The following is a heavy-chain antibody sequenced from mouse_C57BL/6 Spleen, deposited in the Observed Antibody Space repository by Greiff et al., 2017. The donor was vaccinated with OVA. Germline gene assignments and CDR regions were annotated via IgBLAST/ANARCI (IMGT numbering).Heavy chain of an antibody. CDR1: GFTFSSYA. J-gene: IGHJ2*01. Sequence: DVKLVESGGGLVKPGGSLKLSCAASGFTFSSYAMSWVRQTPEKRLEWVATISDGGSYTYYPDNVKGRFTISRDNAKNNLYLQMSHLKSEDTAMYYCARVLYSNYPYYFDYWGQGTTLTVSS. CDR2: ISDGGSYT. D-gene: IGHD2-5*01. CDR3: ARVLYSNYPYYFDY. V-gene: IGHV5-4*03.